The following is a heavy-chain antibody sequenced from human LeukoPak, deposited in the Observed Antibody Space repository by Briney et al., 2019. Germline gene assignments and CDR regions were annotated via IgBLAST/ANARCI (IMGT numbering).Heavy chain of an antibody. CDR3: ARQYCSSGVCHAGGFDY. J-gene: IGHJ4*02. D-gene: IGHD2-8*01. CDR2: ISGSGSTR. Sequence: GGSLRLSCAASGFIFSSYALSWVRQAPGKGLEWVSTISGSGSTRHSADFVKGRFTISRDNSKNTLYLQMNSLRAEDTAVYYCARQYCSSGVCHAGGFDYWGQGTLVTVSS. CDR1: GFIFSSYA. V-gene: IGHV3-23*01.